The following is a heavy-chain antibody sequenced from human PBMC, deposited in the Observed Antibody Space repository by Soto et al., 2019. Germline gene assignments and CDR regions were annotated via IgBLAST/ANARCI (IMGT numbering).Heavy chain of an antibody. J-gene: IGHJ5*02. D-gene: IGHD2-8*01. CDR1: GFTVSSNY. CDR2: IYSGGST. V-gene: IGHV3-66*01. CDR3: ARARVNNGVRRGWFDP. Sequence: HPGGSLRLSCAASGFTVSSNYMSWVRQAPGKGLEWVSVIYSGGSTYYADSVKGRFTISRDNSKNTLYLQMNSLRAEDTAVYYCARARVNNGVRRGWFDPWGQGTLVTVSS.